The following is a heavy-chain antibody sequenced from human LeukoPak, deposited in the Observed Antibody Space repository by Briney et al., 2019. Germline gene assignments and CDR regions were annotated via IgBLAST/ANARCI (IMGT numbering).Heavy chain of an antibody. Sequence: PVKVSCKASGGTFSSYAISWVRQAPGQGLEWMGGIIPIFGTANYAQKFQGRVTITADESTSTAYMELSSLRSEDTAVYYCAHLKDGYNYVFDYWGQGTLVTVSS. J-gene: IGHJ4*02. V-gene: IGHV1-69*13. CDR1: GGTFSSYA. D-gene: IGHD5-24*01. CDR2: IIPIFGTA. CDR3: AHLKDGYNYVFDY.